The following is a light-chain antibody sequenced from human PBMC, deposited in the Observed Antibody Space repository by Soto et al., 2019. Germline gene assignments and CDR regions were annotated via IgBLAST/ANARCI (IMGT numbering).Light chain of an antibody. CDR2: AAS. V-gene: IGKV1-39*01. J-gene: IGKJ1*01. CDR1: QSISSY. CDR3: QQSYSTPPEWT. Sequence: DIQMTQSPSSLSASVGDRVTITCRASQSISSYLNWYQQKPGKAPKLLIYAASSSQSGVPSRFSGSGSGTDFTLTISSLQPEDFATYYCQQSYSTPPEWTFGQGTKVDIK.